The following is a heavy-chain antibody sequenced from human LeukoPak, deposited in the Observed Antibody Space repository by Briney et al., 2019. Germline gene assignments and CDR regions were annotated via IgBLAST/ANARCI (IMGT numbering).Heavy chain of an antibody. V-gene: IGHV4-38-2*01. CDR2: IHHSGRT. J-gene: IGHJ4*02. Sequence: SETPSLTCAVSGYSISSGYYWGWIRKPPGKGLEWIGSIHHSGRTYSNPSLKSRVTISVDTSENQFSLKLSSVTAADTAVYYCARLVYNGSGIYHYFDYWGQGSLVTVSS. CDR1: GYSISSGYY. CDR3: ARLVYNGSGIYHYFDY. D-gene: IGHD3-10*01.